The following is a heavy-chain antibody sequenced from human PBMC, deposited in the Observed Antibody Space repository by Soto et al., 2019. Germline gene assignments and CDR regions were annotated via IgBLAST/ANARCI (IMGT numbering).Heavy chain of an antibody. Sequence: GGSLRLSCAASGFTFDDYGMSWARQAPGKGLEWVSAISGSGGSTYYADSVKGRFTISRDNSKNTLYLQMNSLRAEDTAVYYCAKRRPYSSSWYEDYWGQGTLVTLSS. CDR2: ISGSGGST. CDR1: GFTFDDYG. J-gene: IGHJ4*02. D-gene: IGHD6-13*01. CDR3: AKRRPYSSSWYEDY. V-gene: IGHV3-23*01.